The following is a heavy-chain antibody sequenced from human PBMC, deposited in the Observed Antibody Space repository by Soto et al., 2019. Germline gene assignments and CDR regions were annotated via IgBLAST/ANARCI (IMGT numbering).Heavy chain of an antibody. J-gene: IGHJ2*01. CDR1: GFTFSDYY. Sequence: QVQLVESGGGLVKPGGSLRLSCAASGFTFSDYYMSWIRQAPGKGLEWISYISTSGSTIYYADSVKGRFTISRDNAKNSLYLQMNSLRAEDTAVYYCVRDPRGAWLSVHGVWYLDLWGRGTLVTVSS. V-gene: IGHV3-11*01. CDR3: VRDPRGAWLSVHGVWYLDL. CDR2: ISTSGSTI. D-gene: IGHD3-22*01.